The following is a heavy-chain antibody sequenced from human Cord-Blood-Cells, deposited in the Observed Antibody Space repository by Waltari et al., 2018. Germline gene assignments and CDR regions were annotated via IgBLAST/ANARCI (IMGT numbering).Heavy chain of an antibody. Sequence: QVQLQESCPGLVKPSETLSLTCAVSGYSISRGYYWGWIRQPPGKGLEWIGSIYHSGSTYYNPSLKSRVTISVDTSKNQFSLKLSSVTAADTAVYYCALREDAFDIWGQGTMVTVSS. D-gene: IGHD3-10*01. CDR3: ALREDAFDI. J-gene: IGHJ3*02. V-gene: IGHV4-38-2*01. CDR1: GYSISRGYY. CDR2: IYHSGST.